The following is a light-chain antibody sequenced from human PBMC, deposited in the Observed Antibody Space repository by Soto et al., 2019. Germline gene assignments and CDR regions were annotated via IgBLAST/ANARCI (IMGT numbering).Light chain of an antibody. Sequence: EVVLTQSPGTVSLSPGERATLTCRASQSISSDDLAWYQQKSGQSPRLLINAASSRATGIPVRFSGSGYGTDLTLTISRLEPEDFAVYYCQYYGSSPTFGQGTKVEV. CDR3: QYYGSSPT. CDR1: QSISSDD. V-gene: IGKV3-20*01. J-gene: IGKJ1*01. CDR2: AAS.